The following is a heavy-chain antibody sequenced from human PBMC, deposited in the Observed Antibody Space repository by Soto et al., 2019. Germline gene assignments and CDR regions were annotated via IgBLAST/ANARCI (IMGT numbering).Heavy chain of an antibody. Sequence: GGSLRRSCGASGFTFGSYLMSWVRQAPGKGLEWVSVIYSDGSTYYADSVKGRFTISRDNSKNTLYLQMNSLRAEDTAVYYCATERGPTYYFDYWGQGTLVTVSS. J-gene: IGHJ4*02. CDR1: GFTFGSYL. D-gene: IGHD2-21*01. CDR3: ATERGPTYYFDY. CDR2: IYSDGST. V-gene: IGHV3-53*01.